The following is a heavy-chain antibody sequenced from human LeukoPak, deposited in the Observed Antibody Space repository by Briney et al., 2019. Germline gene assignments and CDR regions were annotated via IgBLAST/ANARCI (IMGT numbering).Heavy chain of an antibody. J-gene: IGHJ6*03. V-gene: IGHV3-30*04. CDR3: ARVGRVSIYPSYMDV. D-gene: IGHD6-6*01. Sequence: HAGGSLRLSREASGFTFSTFPMHWVRQTPDKRLEWVAVISHDGRDTYYADSVKGRFTISRDNSKNTLYLQMNSLSPEDTAVVYCARVGRVSIYPSYMDVWGKGTTVTVSS. CDR1: GFTFSTFP. CDR2: ISHDGRDT.